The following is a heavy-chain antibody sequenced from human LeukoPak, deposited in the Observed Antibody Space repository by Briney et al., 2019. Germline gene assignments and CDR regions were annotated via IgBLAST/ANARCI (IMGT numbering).Heavy chain of an antibody. J-gene: IGHJ6*02. D-gene: IGHD3-3*01. CDR1: GGSISSYY. CDR2: IYYSGST. V-gene: IGHV4-59*01. CDR3: ARAGYDFWSGYLDYYYGMDV. Sequence: SETLSLTCTVSGGSISSYYWSWIRQPPGKGLEWIGYIYYSGSTNYNPSLKSRVTISVDTSKNQFSLKLSSVTAADTAVYYCARAGYDFWSGYLDYYYGMDVWGQGTTVTVSS.